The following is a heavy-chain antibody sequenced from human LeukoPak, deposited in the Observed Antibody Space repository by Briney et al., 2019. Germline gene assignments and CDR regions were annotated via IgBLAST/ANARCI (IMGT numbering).Heavy chain of an antibody. D-gene: IGHD3-3*01. J-gene: IGHJ5*02. V-gene: IGHV4-39*01. CDR2: IYYSGST. CDR1: GGSISSSSYY. Sequence: SETLSLTCTVSGGSISSSSYYWGWIRQPPGKGLEWIGSIYYSGSTYYNPSLKSLVTISVDTSKNQFSLKLSSVTAADTAVYYCARHLTIFGATTWFDPWGQGTLVTVSS. CDR3: ARHLTIFGATTWFDP.